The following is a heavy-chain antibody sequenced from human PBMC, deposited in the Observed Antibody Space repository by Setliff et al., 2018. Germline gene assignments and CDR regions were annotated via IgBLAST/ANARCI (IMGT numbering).Heavy chain of an antibody. J-gene: IGHJ6*03. CDR1: GGSISSSSYY. D-gene: IGHD3-10*01. V-gene: IGHV4-39*07. CDR3: ARAEYYYGSGSFHPYYMDV. CDR2: FYYSGST. Sequence: LSLTCTVSGGSISSSSYYWGWIRQPPGKGLEWIGSFYYSGSTYYNPSFKSRVTISVDTPKNQFSLKLSSVTAADTAVYYCARAEYYYGSGSFHPYYMDVWGQGTTVTVSS.